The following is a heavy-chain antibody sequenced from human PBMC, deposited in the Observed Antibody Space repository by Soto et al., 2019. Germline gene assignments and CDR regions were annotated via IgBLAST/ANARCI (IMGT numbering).Heavy chain of an antibody. J-gene: IGHJ3*02. CDR1: GFTYNA. Sequence: EVQLLESGGGLVQPGGSLRLSCLASGFTYNAINWVRQSPGKGLEWVSGFGHDGQSTYYIASVRGRFTLSRDNSKNMIYLEMNSLRAEDTAVYYCVKVVGRIVGATTGPLDIWVQGTMVRVSS. CDR2: FGHDGQST. D-gene: IGHD1-26*01. V-gene: IGHV3-23*01. CDR3: VKVVGRIVGATTGPLDI.